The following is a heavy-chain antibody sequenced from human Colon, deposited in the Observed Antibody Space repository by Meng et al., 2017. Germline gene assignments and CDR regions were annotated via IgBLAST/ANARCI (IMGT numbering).Heavy chain of an antibody. CDR3: ARDMSGGYYWFDP. J-gene: IGHJ5*02. Sequence: QVQLQESGPGLVKPSQPLSPTCTVSGGSISTSGHWWSWIRQHPGKGLEWIGYVFYSGSTQYNPSLKSRVSISVDTSKNQFSLKLYSMTAADTAVYYCARDMSGGYYWFDPWGQGTLVTVSS. D-gene: IGHD3-22*01. CDR2: VFYSGST. CDR1: GGSISTSGHW. V-gene: IGHV4-31*03.